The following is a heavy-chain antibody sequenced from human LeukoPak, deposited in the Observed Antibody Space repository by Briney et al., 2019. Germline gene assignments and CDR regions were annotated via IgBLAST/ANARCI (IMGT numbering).Heavy chain of an antibody. D-gene: IGHD6-6*01. CDR1: GFTFSSYG. V-gene: IGHV3-30*03. CDR2: ISYDGSNK. Sequence: GGSLRLSCAASGFTFSSYGMHWVRQAPGKGLEWVAVISYDGSNKYYADSVKGRFTISRDNSKNTLYLQMNSLRAEDTAVYYCAREDSSSSPPMDVWGKGTTVTVSS. J-gene: IGHJ6*03. CDR3: AREDSSSSPPMDV.